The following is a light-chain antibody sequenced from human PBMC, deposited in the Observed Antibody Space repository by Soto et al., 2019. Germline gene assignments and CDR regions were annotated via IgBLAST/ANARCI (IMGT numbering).Light chain of an antibody. J-gene: IGKJ5*01. CDR3: QQSYDTPHT. CDR2: KAS. Sequence: DIQMTQSPSTLSGSVGDRVTITCRASQTISSWLAWYQQKPGKAPKLLIYKASTLKSGVPSRFSGSGSGTEFTLTISSLQPDDFATYYCQQSYDTPHTFGQGTRLEIK. CDR1: QTISSW. V-gene: IGKV1-5*03.